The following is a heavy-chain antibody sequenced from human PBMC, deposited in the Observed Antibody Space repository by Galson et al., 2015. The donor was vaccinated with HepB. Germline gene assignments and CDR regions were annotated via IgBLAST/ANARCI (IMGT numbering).Heavy chain of an antibody. CDR2: ISAYNGNT. Sequence: SVKVSCKASGYTFTSYGISWVRQAPGQGLEWMGWISAYNGNTNYAQKLQGRVTMTTDTSTSTAYMELRSLRSDDTAVYYCARVGSSLLPYNWFDPWCQGTLVTVSS. CDR1: GYTFTSYG. V-gene: IGHV1-18*04. J-gene: IGHJ5*02. D-gene: IGHD6-13*01. CDR3: ARVGSSLLPYNWFDP.